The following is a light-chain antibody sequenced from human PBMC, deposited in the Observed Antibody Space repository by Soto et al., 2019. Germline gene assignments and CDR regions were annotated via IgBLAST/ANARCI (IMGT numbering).Light chain of an antibody. CDR2: GSI. Sequence: QSVLTQPPSVSGAPGQRVTIFCTGSNSNIGAGYDVHWYQQLPGTAPKLLIFGSINRPSGVPDRFSGSKSGTSASLAITGLQAEDEAEYYCQSYDTGLIGCLFGGGTKLTVL. CDR3: QSYDTGLIGCL. V-gene: IGLV1-40*01. J-gene: IGLJ3*02. CDR1: NSNIGAGYD.